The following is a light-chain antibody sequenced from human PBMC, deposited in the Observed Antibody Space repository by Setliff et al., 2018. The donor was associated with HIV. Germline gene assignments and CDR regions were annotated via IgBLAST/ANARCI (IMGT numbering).Light chain of an antibody. J-gene: IGLJ1*01. CDR3: AAWDDGLNGSYV. V-gene: IGLV1-44*01. CDR2: RNN. Sequence: QSVLTQPPSASGTPGQRVTISCSGSSSNIGRNTVNWYQQLPGTAPKLLIYRNNQRPTGVPDRFSGSKSGTSASLAISGLQSEDEADYYCAAWDDGLNGSYVFGIGTKVTVL. CDR1: SSNIGRNT.